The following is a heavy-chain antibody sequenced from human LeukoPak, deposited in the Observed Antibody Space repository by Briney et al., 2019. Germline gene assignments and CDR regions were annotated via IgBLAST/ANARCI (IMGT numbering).Heavy chain of an antibody. CDR1: GFXFSTYA. CDR3: AKDVRVGGGGMDV. Sequence: GGSLRLSCAASGFXFSTYAITWVRQAPGKGLEWVSLISDSGANKHYADSVKGRFTISRDNSKHTVSLQMNSLRAEDTAVYYCAKDVRVGGGGMDVWGQGTPVTVSS. J-gene: IGHJ6*02. CDR2: ISDSGANK. D-gene: IGHD1-26*01. V-gene: IGHV3-23*01.